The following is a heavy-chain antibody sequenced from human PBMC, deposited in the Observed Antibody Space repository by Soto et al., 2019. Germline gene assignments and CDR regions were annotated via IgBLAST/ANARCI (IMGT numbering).Heavy chain of an antibody. Sequence: GASVKVSCKASGYTFTSYYMHWVRQAPGQGLEWMGIINPSGGSTSYAQKFQGRVTITADESTSTAYMELSSLRSEDTAVYYCALGNVDVDTAMVTTFYYYYGMDVWGQGTTVTVSS. J-gene: IGHJ6*02. V-gene: IGHV1-46*01. CDR3: ALGNVDVDTAMVTTFYYYYGMDV. CDR1: GYTFTSYY. D-gene: IGHD5-18*01. CDR2: INPSGGST.